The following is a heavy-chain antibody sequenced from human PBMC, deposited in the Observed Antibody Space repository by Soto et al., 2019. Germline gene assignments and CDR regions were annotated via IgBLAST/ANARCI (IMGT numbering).Heavy chain of an antibody. J-gene: IGHJ5*02. V-gene: IGHV4-30-2*01. CDR3: PRLVGAPISP. CDR2: IYRGGNT. CDR1: GGSISGGHYP. D-gene: IGHD3-10*01. Sequence: SETLSLTCAVSGGSISGGHYPWTWIRQPPGKGLEWIGYIYRGGNTYYRPSLKSRVTIALDTYKSLVSPRLNSVTAADTALYYCPRLVGAPISPWGQGTLVTVSS.